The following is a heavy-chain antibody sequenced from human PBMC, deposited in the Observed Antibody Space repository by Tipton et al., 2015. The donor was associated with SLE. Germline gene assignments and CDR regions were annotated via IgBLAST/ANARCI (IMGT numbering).Heavy chain of an antibody. V-gene: IGHV3-23*01. D-gene: IGHD2-21*01. J-gene: IGHJ6*02. CDR2: ISGSGGST. CDR1: GFTFSSYA. CDR3: ARRPNPDCGGDCSPYYYYGMDV. Sequence: SLRLSCAASGFTFSSYAMSWVRQAPGKGLEWVSAISGSGGSTYYADSVKGRFTISRDNSKNTLYLQMNSLRAEDTAVYYCARRPNPDCGGDCSPYYYYGMDVWGQGTTVTVSS.